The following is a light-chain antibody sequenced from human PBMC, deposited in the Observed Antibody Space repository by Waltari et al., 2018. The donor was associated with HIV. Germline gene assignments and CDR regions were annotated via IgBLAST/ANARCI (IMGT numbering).Light chain of an antibody. V-gene: IGKV3-20*01. Sequence: EIVLTQSPGTLSLSPGERATLSCRASQSVSSSSLAWYQQKPGQTPRLLIYGTSSRATGIPDRFSGSGSGTDFTLIISRLEPEDFAVYYCQQYGSSPGTFGQGTRVEIK. J-gene: IGKJ1*01. CDR2: GTS. CDR3: QQYGSSPGT. CDR1: QSVSSSS.